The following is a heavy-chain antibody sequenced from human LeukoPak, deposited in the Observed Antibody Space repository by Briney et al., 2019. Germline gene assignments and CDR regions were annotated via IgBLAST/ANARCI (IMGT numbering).Heavy chain of an antibody. J-gene: IGHJ5*02. V-gene: IGHV3-23*01. CDR1: GFTFSSYA. D-gene: IGHD6-13*01. CDR2: TSGSGGST. CDR3: AKDGSSSWYSNWFDP. Sequence: GGSLRLSCAASGFTFSSYAMTWVRQAPGKGLEWVSATSGSGGSTHYADSVKGRFTISRDNSNNTQYLQMKSLRAEDTAVYYCAKDGSSSWYSNWFDPWGQGTLVTVSS.